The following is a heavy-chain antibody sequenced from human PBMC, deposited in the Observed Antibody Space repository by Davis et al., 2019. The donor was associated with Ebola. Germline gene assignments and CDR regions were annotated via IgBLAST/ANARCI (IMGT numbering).Heavy chain of an antibody. CDR2: ILYDGSNK. J-gene: IGHJ4*02. CDR1: GFTFSSYD. CDR3: AGPKGLWYYFDY. D-gene: IGHD5-18*01. Sequence: GESLKISCAASGFTFSSYDMHWVRQAPGKGLEWVAFILYDGSNKYYADSVKGRFTISRDNSKNTLYLQMNSLRAEDTAVYYCAGPKGLWYYFDYWGQGTLVTVSS. V-gene: IGHV3-30*02.